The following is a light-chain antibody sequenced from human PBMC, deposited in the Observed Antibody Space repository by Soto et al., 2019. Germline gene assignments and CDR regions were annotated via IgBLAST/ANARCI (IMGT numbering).Light chain of an antibody. Sequence: DFRMTQSPSSLSASVGDRVTITCRASQDISDSLAWYQQKPGKVPNLLIFAASTLQSGVPSRFSGSGSGTDFTLTISSLQPEDVATYYCQKYNSAPWTFVQGNKVEVK. V-gene: IGKV1-27*01. J-gene: IGKJ1*01. CDR2: AAS. CDR1: QDISDS. CDR3: QKYNSAPWT.